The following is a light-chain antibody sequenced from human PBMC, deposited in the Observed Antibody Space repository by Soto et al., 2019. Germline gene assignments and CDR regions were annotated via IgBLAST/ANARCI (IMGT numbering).Light chain of an antibody. CDR2: DAS. Sequence: ENVLSQSPPTLSLSPGERATLSCRASQSVSSYLAWYQQKPGQAPRLLIYDASNRATGIPARFSGSGSGTDFTLTISSLEPEDFAVYYCQQRSNWVTFGGGTKVDIK. CDR3: QQRSNWVT. V-gene: IGKV3-11*01. J-gene: IGKJ4*01. CDR1: QSVSSY.